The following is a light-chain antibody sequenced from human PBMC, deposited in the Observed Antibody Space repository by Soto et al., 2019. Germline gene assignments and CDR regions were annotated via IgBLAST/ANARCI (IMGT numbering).Light chain of an antibody. V-gene: IGLV2-23*01. CDR3: CSYAGSNSSL. Sequence: QSALTQPASVSGSPGQSITISCTGTSNDVGIYYLVSWYQQHPGKAPKLIIYEGTKRPSGLSNRFSGSKSGNTASLTISGLQAEDEADYYCCSYAGSNSSLFGTGT. CDR2: EGT. CDR1: SNDVGIYYL. J-gene: IGLJ1*01.